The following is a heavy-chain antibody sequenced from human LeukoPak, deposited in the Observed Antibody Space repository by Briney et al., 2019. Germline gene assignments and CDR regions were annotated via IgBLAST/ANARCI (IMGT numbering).Heavy chain of an antibody. CDR2: IYSGSSA. CDR1: GFTVIDNY. J-gene: IGHJ4*02. V-gene: IGHV3-53*01. D-gene: IGHD3-3*01. CDR3: ARVVRFLEWLPRFGSYFDY. Sequence: GGSLRLSCAASGFTVIDNYMTWVRQAPGKGLEWVSVIYSGSSANYADSVKGRFTISRDNSKNTLYLQMNSLRAEDTGVYYCARVVRFLEWLPRFGSYFDYWGQGTLVTVSS.